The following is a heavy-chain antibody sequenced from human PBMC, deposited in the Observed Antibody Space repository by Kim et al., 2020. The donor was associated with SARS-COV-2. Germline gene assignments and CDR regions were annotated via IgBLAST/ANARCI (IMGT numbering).Heavy chain of an antibody. V-gene: IGHV4-34*01. CDR3: ARAGGSYGSGTHQTWSDYYYYGMDV. Sequence: SETLSLTCAVYGGSFSGYYWSWIRQPPGKGLEWIGEINHSGSTNYNPSLKSRVTISVDTSKNQFSLKLSSVTAADTAVYYCARAGGSYGSGTHQTWSDYYYYGMDVWGQGTTVTVSS. CDR2: INHSGST. D-gene: IGHD3-10*01. CDR1: GGSFSGYY. J-gene: IGHJ6*02.